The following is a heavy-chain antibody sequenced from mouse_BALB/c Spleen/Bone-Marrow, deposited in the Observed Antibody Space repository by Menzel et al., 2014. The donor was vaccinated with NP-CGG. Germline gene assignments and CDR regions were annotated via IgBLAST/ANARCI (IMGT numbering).Heavy chain of an antibody. CDR3: ARPDYYGYLNY. V-gene: IGHV4-1*02. D-gene: IGHD1-1*01. CDR1: GLDFSRYW. Sequence: EVKVVESGGGLVQPGGSLKLSCAASGLDFSRYWMSWVRQAPGKGLEWIGEINPDSRTINYSPSLKDKFIISRDNAKNTLYLRLNKVRSEDTALCYCARPDYYGYLNYWGQGTTLTVSS. CDR2: INPDSRTI. J-gene: IGHJ2*01.